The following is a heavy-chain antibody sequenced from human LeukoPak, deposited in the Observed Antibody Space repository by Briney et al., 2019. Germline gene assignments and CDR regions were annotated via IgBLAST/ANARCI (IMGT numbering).Heavy chain of an antibody. CDR2: IYYSGST. D-gene: IGHD4-17*01. Sequence: SETLSLTCTVSGGSISSYYWSWIRQPPGKGLEWIGYIYYSGSTSYNPSLKSRVTISVDTSKNQFSLKLSSVTAADTAVYYCARDRAVGYGDYVGAFDIWGQGTMVTVSS. CDR3: ARDRAVGYGDYVGAFDI. CDR1: GGSISSYY. J-gene: IGHJ3*02. V-gene: IGHV4-59*12.